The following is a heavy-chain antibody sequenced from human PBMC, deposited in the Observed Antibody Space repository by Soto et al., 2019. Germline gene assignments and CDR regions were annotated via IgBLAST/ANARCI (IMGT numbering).Heavy chain of an antibody. CDR1: GFTFTNYW. CDR3: AIAAALNYGMDV. Sequence: LRLSCVASGFTFTNYWMHWVRQAPGKGLVWVSRIDADGSSTSYADSVKGRFTISRDNAKNTLYLQMKGLRVEDTAVYYCAIAAALNYGMDVWGQGTTVTVSS. CDR2: IDADGSST. D-gene: IGHD6-13*01. J-gene: IGHJ6*02. V-gene: IGHV3-74*01.